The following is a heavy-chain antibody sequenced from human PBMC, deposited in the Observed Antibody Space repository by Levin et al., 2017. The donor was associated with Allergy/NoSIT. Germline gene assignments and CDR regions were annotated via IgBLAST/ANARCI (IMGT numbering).Heavy chain of an antibody. CDR1: GGSFSGYY. Sequence: ASETLSLTCGVYGGSFSGYYWTWIRQPPGKGLEWIGELNNRGSTHYNPSLNSRVSISVDMSKNQFSLKLSSVTAADTAVYYCARGEYNSRWSGQNWGQGTLVTVSS. CDR2: LNNRGST. D-gene: IGHD6-13*01. J-gene: IGHJ1*01. V-gene: IGHV4-34*01. CDR3: ARGEYNSRWSGQN.